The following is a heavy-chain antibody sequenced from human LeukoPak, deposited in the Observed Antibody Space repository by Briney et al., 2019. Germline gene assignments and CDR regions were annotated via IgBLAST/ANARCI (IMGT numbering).Heavy chain of an antibody. CDR2: IRSKAYGGTT. CDR1: GYTFGDYA. CDR3: TREGYSSGWYADVYLGY. J-gene: IGHJ4*02. V-gene: IGHV3-49*04. Sequence: GGSLRLSCTAPGYTFGDYAMSWVRQAPGKGLEWVGFIRSKAYGGTTEYAASVKGRFTISRDDSKSIAYLQMNSLKTEDTAVYYCTREGYSSGWYADVYLGYWGQGTLVTVSS. D-gene: IGHD6-19*01.